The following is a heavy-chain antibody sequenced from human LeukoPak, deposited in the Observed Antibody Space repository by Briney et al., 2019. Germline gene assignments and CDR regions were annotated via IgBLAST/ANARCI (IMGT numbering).Heavy chain of an antibody. D-gene: IGHD1-26*01. V-gene: IGHV3-30*02. CDR1: GFTFSSYG. Sequence: GGSLRLSCAASGFTFSSYGMHWVRQAPGKGLEWVAFIRYDGSNKYYADSVKGPFTISRDNSKNTLYLQMNSLRAEDTAVYYCAKDKEGGSYYWGYFDYWGQGTLVTVSS. J-gene: IGHJ4*02. CDR2: IRYDGSNK. CDR3: AKDKEGGSYYWGYFDY.